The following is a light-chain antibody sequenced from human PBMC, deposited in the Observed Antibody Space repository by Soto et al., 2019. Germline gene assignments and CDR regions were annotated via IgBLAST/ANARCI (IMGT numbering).Light chain of an antibody. Sequence: DFQMTQSPSTLSASVGDRVTITCRASQNIRSRLSWCQQKPAKAPKLLIYYASIFQDGVPSRFSGTESGKDFTLTISSLQPEDFATYYCQQSYSTPLTFGQGTRLEIK. V-gene: IGKV1-39*01. CDR2: YAS. J-gene: IGKJ5*01. CDR3: QQSYSTPLT. CDR1: QNIRSR.